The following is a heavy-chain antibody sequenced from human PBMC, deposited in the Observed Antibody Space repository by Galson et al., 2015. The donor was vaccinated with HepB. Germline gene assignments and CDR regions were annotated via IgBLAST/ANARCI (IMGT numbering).Heavy chain of an antibody. CDR1: GYTLSSYA. D-gene: IGHD3-3*01. Sequence: SVKVSCKASGYTLSSYAVHWVRQAPGQGLEWMGWISAYNGDTNYQQKFQGRVTMTTDTSTSTADMELRSLRSDDTAVYYCARIKISIFGVVPDYWGQGTLVTVSA. J-gene: IGHJ4*02. CDR2: ISAYNGDT. V-gene: IGHV1-18*01. CDR3: ARIKISIFGVVPDY.